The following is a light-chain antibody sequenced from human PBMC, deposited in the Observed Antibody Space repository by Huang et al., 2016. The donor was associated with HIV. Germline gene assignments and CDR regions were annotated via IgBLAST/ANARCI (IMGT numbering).Light chain of an antibody. Sequence: EIVMTQSPATLSASPGERATLSCRASQSVSSTLAWYQQKPGQAPRLLIYGASTRATGIPARFSGKGSGTEFTLTISSLQSEDFAVYYCQQNDNWPPLFTFGPGTKVDIK. CDR1: QSVSST. J-gene: IGKJ3*01. V-gene: IGKV3-15*01. CDR3: QQNDNWPPLFT. CDR2: GAS.